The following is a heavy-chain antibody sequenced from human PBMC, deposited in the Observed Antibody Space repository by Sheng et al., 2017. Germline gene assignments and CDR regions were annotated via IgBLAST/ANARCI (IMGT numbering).Heavy chain of an antibody. Sequence: QVQLVQSGAEVKKPGASVKVSCKASGYTFTSYGISWVRQAPGQGLEWMGWISAYNGNTNYAQKLQGRVTMTTDTSTSTAYMELRSLRSDDTAVYYCARDSTLFRTYYYDSSGYYPDYWGQGTLVTVSS. J-gene: IGHJ4*02. CDR3: ARDSTLFRTYYYDSSGYYPDY. V-gene: IGHV1-18*01. CDR1: GYTFTSYG. D-gene: IGHD3-22*01. CDR2: ISAYNGNT.